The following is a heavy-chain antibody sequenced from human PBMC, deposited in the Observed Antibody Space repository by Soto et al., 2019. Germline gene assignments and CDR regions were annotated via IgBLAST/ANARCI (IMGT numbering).Heavy chain of an antibody. CDR2: MPFDGTYK. Sequence: QVQLAESGGGLVQPGGSLRLSCVGSGFRFSDYAMHWVRQAPGKGLEWVTRMPFDGTYKYSAYSVKVRFSISRDNSKNTLYLQMNSLRAEDTAVYYCAKDRRDGEYNSVYDFWGQGTLVTVSS. J-gene: IGHJ4*02. CDR1: GFRFSDYA. D-gene: IGHD4-17*01. CDR3: AKDRRDGEYNSVYDF. V-gene: IGHV3-30*02.